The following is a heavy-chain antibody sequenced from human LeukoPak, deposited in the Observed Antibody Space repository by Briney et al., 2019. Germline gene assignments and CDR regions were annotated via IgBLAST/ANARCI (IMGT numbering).Heavy chain of an antibody. Sequence: SETLSLTWTVSGDSISDDYYTWMRQPAGKGLEWIGRIHSGGTTNYNPSLMSRVTLSIDKSKKHISLRLTSVTAADTALYYCARDNGSGYTKGYEHYYYYLDVWGKGTTVTVSS. CDR1: GDSISDDY. J-gene: IGHJ6*03. D-gene: IGHD3-3*02. V-gene: IGHV4-4*07. CDR2: IHSGGTT. CDR3: ARDNGSGYTKGYEHYYYYLDV.